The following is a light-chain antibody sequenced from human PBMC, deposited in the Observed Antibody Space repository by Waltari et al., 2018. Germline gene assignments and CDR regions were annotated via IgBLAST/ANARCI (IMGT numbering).Light chain of an antibody. CDR2: GKN. CDR3: SSRELSGHVV. V-gene: IGLV3-19*01. CDR1: ILRHHY. Sequence: SSDLTQDPDVSVALGQTVRITCQGDILRHHYGNWCRQKPGQAPELVIYGKNNRPSGIPDRFSASSSENTASLIITGAQAEDEADYYCSSRELSGHVVFGGGTRLTVL. J-gene: IGLJ2*01.